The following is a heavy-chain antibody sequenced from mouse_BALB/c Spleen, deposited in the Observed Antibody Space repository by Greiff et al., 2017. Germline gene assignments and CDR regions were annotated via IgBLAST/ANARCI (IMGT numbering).Heavy chain of an antibody. CDR3: ARRDGYYWAMDY. CDR2: INPYNGAT. CDR1: GYSFTGYY. Sequence: VQLQQSGPELVKPGASVKISCKASGYSFTGYYMHWVKQSPVKSLEWIGRINPYNGATSYNQNFKDKASLTVDKSSSTAYMELHSLTSEDSAVYYCARRDGYYWAMDYGGQGTSVTVSS. J-gene: IGHJ4*01. V-gene: IGHV1-31*01. D-gene: IGHD2-3*01.